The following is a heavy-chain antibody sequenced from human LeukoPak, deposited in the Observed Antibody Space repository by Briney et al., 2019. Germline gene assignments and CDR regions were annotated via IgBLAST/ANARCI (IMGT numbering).Heavy chain of an antibody. CDR2: IWYDGSNK. Sequence: PGGSLRLSCAASGFTFSSYGMHWVRQAPGKGLEWVAVIWYDGSNKYYADSVKGRFTISRDNSKNTLYLQMNSLRAEDTAVYYCAKDYEVVTAGGGYYYYMDVWGKGTTVTVSS. CDR1: GFTFSSYG. D-gene: IGHD2-21*02. J-gene: IGHJ6*03. CDR3: AKDYEVVTAGGGYYYYMDV. V-gene: IGHV3-33*06.